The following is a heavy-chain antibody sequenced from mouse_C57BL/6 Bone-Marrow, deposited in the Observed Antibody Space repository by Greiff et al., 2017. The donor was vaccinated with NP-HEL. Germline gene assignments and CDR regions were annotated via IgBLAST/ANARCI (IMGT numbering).Heavy chain of an antibody. J-gene: IGHJ1*03. V-gene: IGHV1-66*01. Sequence: VQGVESGPELVKPGASVKISCKASGYSFTSYYIHWVKQRPGQGLAWIGWFFPGSGNTKYNEKFKGQATLTADTASSTAYMQLSSLTSEESAVYYCARGPLRDGSRIYWYFDVWGTGTTVTVSS. CDR3: ARGPLRDGSRIYWYFDV. CDR1: GYSFTSYY. CDR2: FFPGSGNT. D-gene: IGHD1-1*01.